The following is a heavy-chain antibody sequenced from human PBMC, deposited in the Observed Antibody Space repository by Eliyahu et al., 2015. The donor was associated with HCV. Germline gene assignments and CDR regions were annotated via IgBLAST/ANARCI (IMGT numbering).Heavy chain of an antibody. CDR1: GDSISSSSYY. Sequence: QLPLQESGPGLVKPSETLSLTCIVSGDSISSSSYYWVWIRQPPGKGLEWIGSIYYRGTTYYNPSLKSRVIISVDTSKNQFSLKLSSVTAADTAVYYCARSLGRSGARLGEVSAWGQGTLVTVSS. D-gene: IGHD3-16*01. J-gene: IGHJ5*02. CDR2: IYYRGTT. CDR3: ARSLGRSGARLGEVSA. V-gene: IGHV4-39*07.